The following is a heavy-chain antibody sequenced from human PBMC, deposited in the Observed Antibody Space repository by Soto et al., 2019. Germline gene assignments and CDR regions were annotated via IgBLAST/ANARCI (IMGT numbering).Heavy chain of an antibody. CDR1: GGTFSSYA. V-gene: IGHV1-69*06. Sequence: QVQLVQSGAEVKKPGSSVKVSCKASGGTFSSYAISWVRQAPGQGLEWMGGIIPIFGTANYAQKFQGRVTITADKSPSTAYMELSSLRSEDTAVYYCARVPTGYYDSSGYDDYWGQGTLVTVSS. CDR2: IIPIFGTA. CDR3: ARVPTGYYDSSGYDDY. J-gene: IGHJ4*02. D-gene: IGHD3-22*01.